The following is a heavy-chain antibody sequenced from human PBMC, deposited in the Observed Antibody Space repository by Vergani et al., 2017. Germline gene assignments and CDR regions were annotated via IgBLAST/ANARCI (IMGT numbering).Heavy chain of an antibody. J-gene: IGHJ5*02. CDR3: ALAESSTSCINSVCITPETGSWFDP. Sequence: QMQLVQSGAEVKKTGSSVKVSCKASGYTFTYRYLHWVRQAPGQALEWMGWITPFNGNTNYAQKFQDRVTITRERSMSTAYMERSSLGSEDTAMYYCALAESSTSCINSVCITPETGSWFDPWGQGTLVTVSS. D-gene: IGHD2-2*01. CDR2: ITPFNGNT. V-gene: IGHV1-45*02. CDR1: GYTFTYRY.